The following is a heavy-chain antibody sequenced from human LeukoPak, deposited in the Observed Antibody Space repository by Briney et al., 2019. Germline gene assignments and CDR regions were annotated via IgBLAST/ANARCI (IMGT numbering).Heavy chain of an antibody. CDR2: IYHSGNT. D-gene: IGHD4-17*01. CDR3: ARAGYGDSDFDY. Sequence: PSETLSPTCPLYGYSISTSYYWGWIRQPPGKGREWIGSIYHSGNTYYNPSLKSRVTISVDTSKNQFSLKLNSVTAADTAVHYCARAGYGDSDFDYWGQGTLVTVSS. CDR1: GYSISTSYY. V-gene: IGHV4-38-2*02. J-gene: IGHJ4*02.